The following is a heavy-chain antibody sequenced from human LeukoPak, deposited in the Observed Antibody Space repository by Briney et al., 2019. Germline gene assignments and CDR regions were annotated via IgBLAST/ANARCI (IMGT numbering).Heavy chain of an antibody. V-gene: IGHV3-9*01. CDR1: GFTFDDYA. J-gene: IGHJ4*02. Sequence: GGSLRLSCAASGFTFDDYAMHWVRQAPGKGLEWVSGISWNSGSIGYADSVKGRFTISRDNAKNSLYLQMNSLRAEDTALYYCAKDTGYYYDSSNYWVWGQGTLVTVSS. CDR2: ISWNSGSI. D-gene: IGHD3-22*01. CDR3: AKDTGYYYDSSNYWV.